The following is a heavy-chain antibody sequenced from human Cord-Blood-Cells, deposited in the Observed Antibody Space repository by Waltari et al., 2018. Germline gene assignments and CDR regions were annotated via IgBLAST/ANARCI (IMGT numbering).Heavy chain of an antibody. Sequence: EVQLVESGGGLVKPGGSLRLSCAASGFTFSRYSMNWVRQAPGKGLEGVSSMSSSSSYIYYADSVKGRFTISRDNAKNSLYLQMNSLRAEDTAVYYCARGIFSGSYDYWGQGTLVTVSS. CDR2: MSSSSSYI. D-gene: IGHD1-26*01. CDR1: GFTFSRYS. V-gene: IGHV3-21*01. CDR3: ARGIFSGSYDY. J-gene: IGHJ4*02.